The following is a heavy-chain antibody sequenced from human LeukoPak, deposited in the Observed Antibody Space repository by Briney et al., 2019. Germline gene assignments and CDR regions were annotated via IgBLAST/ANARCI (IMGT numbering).Heavy chain of an antibody. CDR2: ISFDGSIN. CDR3: ARGPLYDSSGYFDY. V-gene: IGHV3-30*14. D-gene: IGHD3-22*01. J-gene: IGHJ4*02. CDR1: GFTFRSHS. Sequence: GGSLRLSCAASGFTFRSHSMHWVRQTPGKGLEWVAVISFDGSINYYADSVKGRFTISRDNSKNTLYLQMGSLRAEDMAVYYCARGPLYDSSGYFDYWGQGTLVTVSS.